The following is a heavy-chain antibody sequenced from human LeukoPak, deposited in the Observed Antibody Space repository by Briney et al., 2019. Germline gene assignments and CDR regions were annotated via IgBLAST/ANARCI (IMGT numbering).Heavy chain of an antibody. Sequence: GGSLRLSCAASGFTFSSYAMSWVRQAPGKGLEWVSAISGSGGSTYYADSVEGRFTISRDNSKNTLYLQMNSLRAEDTAVYYCAKDPSLLLWFGEYENWGQGTLVTVSS. J-gene: IGHJ4*02. CDR3: AKDPSLLLWFGEYEN. CDR1: GFTFSSYA. D-gene: IGHD3-10*01. CDR2: ISGSGGST. V-gene: IGHV3-23*01.